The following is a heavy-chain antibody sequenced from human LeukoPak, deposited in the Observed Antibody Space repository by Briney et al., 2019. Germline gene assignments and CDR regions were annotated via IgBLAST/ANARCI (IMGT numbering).Heavy chain of an antibody. J-gene: IGHJ4*02. CDR1: GFSISSGHY. CDR2: VYQSGTT. CDR3: ARIFDC. V-gene: IGHV4-38-2*02. Sequence: PSETLSLTCTVSGFSISSGHYWGWVRQPPGAGLKWIGSVYQSGTTYYNPSLKSRVTTSVDMSKNQFSLRLRPVTAADTAVYYCARIFDCWGQGTLVTVSS.